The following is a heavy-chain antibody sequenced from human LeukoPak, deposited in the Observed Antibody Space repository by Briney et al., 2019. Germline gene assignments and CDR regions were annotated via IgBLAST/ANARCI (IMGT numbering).Heavy chain of an antibody. CDR1: GGTFSSYA. D-gene: IGHD3-10*01. J-gene: IGHJ5*02. Sequence: ASVKVSCKASGGTFSSYAISWVRQAPGQGLEWMGRIIPILGIANYAQKFQGRVTITADKSTSTAYMELSSLRSEDTAVYYCASWDYYGSGSQNNWFDPWGQGTLVTVSS. V-gene: IGHV1-69*04. CDR3: ASWDYYGSGSQNNWFDP. CDR2: IIPILGIA.